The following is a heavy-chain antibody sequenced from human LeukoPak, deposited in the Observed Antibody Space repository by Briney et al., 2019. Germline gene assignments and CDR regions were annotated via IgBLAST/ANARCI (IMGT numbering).Heavy chain of an antibody. CDR1: GDSINTNIYY. Sequence: KPSETLSLTCAVAGDSINTNIYYWGWIRQPPGKGLEWIGTIYCSGSAYYNPSLKSRVTISIDTSKNQFSLRLTSVTAADTAVYYCARHEYRWPTSSDPVYYMDVWGKGTTVTVS. V-gene: IGHV4-39*01. J-gene: IGHJ6*03. CDR3: ARHEYRWPTSSDPVYYMDV. D-gene: IGHD5-24*01. CDR2: IYCSGSA.